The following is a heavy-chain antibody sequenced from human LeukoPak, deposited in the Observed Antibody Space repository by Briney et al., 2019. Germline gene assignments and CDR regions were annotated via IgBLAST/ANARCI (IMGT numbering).Heavy chain of an antibody. Sequence: GASVKVSCKASGYTFTSYDINWVRQATGQGLEWMGWMNANSGNTGYAQKFQGRVTITRNTSISTAYMELSSLRSEDTAVYYCARVAVAGNYYYYYMDVWGKGTTVTVSS. V-gene: IGHV1-8*03. D-gene: IGHD6-19*01. CDR2: MNANSGNT. CDR3: ARVAVAGNYYYYYMDV. CDR1: GYTFTSYD. J-gene: IGHJ6*03.